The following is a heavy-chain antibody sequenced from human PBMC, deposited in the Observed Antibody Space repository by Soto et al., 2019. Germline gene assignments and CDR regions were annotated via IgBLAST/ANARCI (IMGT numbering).Heavy chain of an antibody. D-gene: IGHD1-1*01. V-gene: IGHV4-34*01. Sequence: TSETLSLTCAVNGGSFSGFYWTWIRQSPGRGLEWIGEINHSGSARYSPSLKSRVTISLDTSNNQFSLKLSSVTAADTAVYYCSRTPYRRQLVRYYYYGLDVWGQGTTVTVSS. J-gene: IGHJ6*02. CDR3: SRTPYRRQLVRYYYYGLDV. CDR1: GGSFSGFY. CDR2: INHSGSA.